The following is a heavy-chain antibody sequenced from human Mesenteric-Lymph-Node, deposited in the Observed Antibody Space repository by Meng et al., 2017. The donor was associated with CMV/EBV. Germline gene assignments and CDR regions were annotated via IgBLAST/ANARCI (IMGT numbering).Heavy chain of an antibody. CDR3: ARRSRDYFDY. Sequence: GESLKISCAASVFTFSDYYMSWIRQAPGKGLEWVSYISSSGSTIYYADSVKGRFTISRDNAKNSLYLQMNSLRAEDTAVYYCARRSRDYFDYWGQGTLVTVSS. D-gene: IGHD2-2*01. V-gene: IGHV3-11*01. CDR2: ISSSGSTI. J-gene: IGHJ4*02. CDR1: VFTFSDYY.